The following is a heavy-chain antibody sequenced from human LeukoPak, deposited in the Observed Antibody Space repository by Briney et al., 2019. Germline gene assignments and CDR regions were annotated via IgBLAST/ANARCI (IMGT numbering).Heavy chain of an antibody. Sequence: PSETLSLTCTVSGGSISNNNYYWAWIRQPPGKGLECIGSIYYSGSPYYNPSLKSRVTISVDTSKNQFSLRLSSVTAADTAVYYCARSVPQPIAARPSYAFDIWGQGTMVTVSS. D-gene: IGHD6-6*01. CDR1: GGSISNNNYY. CDR3: ARSVPQPIAARPSYAFDI. CDR2: IYYSGSP. V-gene: IGHV4-39*01. J-gene: IGHJ3*02.